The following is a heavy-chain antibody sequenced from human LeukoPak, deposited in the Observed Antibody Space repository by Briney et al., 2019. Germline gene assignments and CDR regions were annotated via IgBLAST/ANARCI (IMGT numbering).Heavy chain of an antibody. CDR1: GGTFSSYA. CDR2: IIPIFGTA. D-gene: IGHD2-15*01. CDR3: ASPIGSGAFDI. V-gene: IGHV1-69*05. J-gene: IGHJ3*02. Sequence: ASVKVSCKASGGTFSSYAISWVRQAPGQGLEWMGGIIPIFGTANYAQKFQGRVTITTDESTSTAYMELSSLRPEDTAVYYCASPIGSGAFDIWGQGTMVTVSS.